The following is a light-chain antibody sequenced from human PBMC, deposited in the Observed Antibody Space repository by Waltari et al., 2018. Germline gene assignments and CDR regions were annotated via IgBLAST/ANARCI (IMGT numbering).Light chain of an antibody. J-gene: IGKJ2*01. V-gene: IGKV4-1*01. CDR1: QSVLYSPNNKNY. Sequence: DIVMTQSPDSLAVSLGERATINCKSSQSVLYSPNNKNYLAWFQQKPGQPPKLLIYWASTRESGVPDRFSGSGSVTDFTLTISSLQAEDVAIYYCQQYYSIPYTFGPGTKLEIK. CDR3: QQYYSIPYT. CDR2: WAS.